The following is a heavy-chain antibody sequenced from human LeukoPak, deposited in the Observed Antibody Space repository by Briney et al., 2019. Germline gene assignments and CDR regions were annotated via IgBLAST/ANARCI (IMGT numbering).Heavy chain of an antibody. V-gene: IGHV1-69*01. CDR1: GGTFSSYA. CDR3: ARGPQYHYYYMDV. J-gene: IGHJ6*03. Sequence: SSVKVSCKASGGTFSSYAISWVRQAPGQGLEWMGGIIAVFGTANYAQKFQGRVTITADESTSTAYMELSSLRSEDTAVYYCARGPQYHYYYMDVWDKGTTVTVSS. CDR2: IIAVFGTA.